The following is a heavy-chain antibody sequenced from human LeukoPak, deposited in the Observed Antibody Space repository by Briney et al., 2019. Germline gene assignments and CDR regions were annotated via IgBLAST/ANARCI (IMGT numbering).Heavy chain of an antibody. V-gene: IGHV3-20*04. CDR3: ARDYYGSGSSIFDY. CDR1: GFTFDDCG. CDR2: INWNGGST. J-gene: IGHJ4*02. D-gene: IGHD3-10*01. Sequence: GGSLRLSCAASGFTFDDCGMSWVRQAPGKGLEWVSGINWNGGSTGYADSVKGRFTISRDNAKNSLYLQMNSLRAEDTALYYCARDYYGSGSSIFDYWGQGTLVTVSS.